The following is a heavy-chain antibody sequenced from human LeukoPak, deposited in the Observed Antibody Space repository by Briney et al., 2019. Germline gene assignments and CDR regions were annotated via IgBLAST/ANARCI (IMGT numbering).Heavy chain of an antibody. CDR1: GITFSDSGFTFRSYN. V-gene: IGHV3-48*01. CDR3: AKRLAMTGTYHFDY. D-gene: IGHD6-19*01. J-gene: IGHJ4*02. CDR2: ISTSSETI. Sequence: GGSLRLSCTASGITFSDSGFTFRSYNLNWVRQAPGKGLEWVSYISTSSETIYYADSVKGRFTISRDNANNSLYLQMNSLRAEDTAVYYCAKRLAMTGTYHFDYWGQGTLVTVSS.